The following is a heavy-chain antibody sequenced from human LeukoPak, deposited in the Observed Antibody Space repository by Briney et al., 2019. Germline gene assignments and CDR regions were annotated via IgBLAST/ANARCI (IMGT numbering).Heavy chain of an antibody. Sequence: SETLSLTCAVYGGSFSGYYWSWIRQPPGKGLEWIGEINHSGSTNYNPSLKRRVTISVDTSKNQFSLKLSSVTAADTAVYYCARSYYYGSGSYYLKPNWFGPWGQGTLVTVSS. CDR1: GGSFSGYY. D-gene: IGHD3-10*01. J-gene: IGHJ5*02. CDR3: ARSYYYGSGSYYLKPNWFGP. CDR2: INHSGST. V-gene: IGHV4-34*01.